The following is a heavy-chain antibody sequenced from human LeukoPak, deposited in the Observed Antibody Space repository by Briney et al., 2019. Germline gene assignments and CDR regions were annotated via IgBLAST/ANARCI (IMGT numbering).Heavy chain of an antibody. CDR1: GGSISSSSYY. Sequence: SETLSLTCTVSGGSISSSSYYWGWIRQPPGKGLEWIGSIYYSGSTYYNPSLKSRVTISVDTSKNQFSLKLSSVTAADTAVYCCASLERGPAAALQDYWGQGTLVTVSS. J-gene: IGHJ4*02. CDR2: IYYSGST. V-gene: IGHV4-39*07. CDR3: ASLERGPAAALQDY. D-gene: IGHD2-2*01.